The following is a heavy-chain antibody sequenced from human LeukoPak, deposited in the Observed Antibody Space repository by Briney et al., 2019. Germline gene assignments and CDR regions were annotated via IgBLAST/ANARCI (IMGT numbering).Heavy chain of an antibody. V-gene: IGHV3-15*01. CDR3: TTSSYELPYYYGSGSYYFDY. Sequence: GGSLRLSCAASGFTFSSYAMSWVRQAPGKGLEWVGRINYKTNGGTADYAAPVKGRFTISRDDSKDTLYLQLNSLKTEDTAVYYCTTSSYELPYYYGSGSYYFDYWGQGTLVTVSS. D-gene: IGHD3-10*01. CDR1: GFTFSSYA. J-gene: IGHJ4*02. CDR2: INYKTNGGTA.